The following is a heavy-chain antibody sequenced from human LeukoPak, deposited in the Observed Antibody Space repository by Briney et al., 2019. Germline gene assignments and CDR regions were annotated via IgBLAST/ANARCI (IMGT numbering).Heavy chain of an antibody. Sequence: GGSLRLSCAASGFTFSDHYMDWVRQAPGKGLEWVANIKQDGSEKYYVDSVKGRFTISRDNAKNSLYLQMNSLRAEDTAVYYCARGNWRITMVRGVIMFYYFDYWGQGTLVTVSS. CDR2: IKQDGSEK. V-gene: IGHV3-7*01. D-gene: IGHD3-10*01. J-gene: IGHJ4*02. CDR1: GFTFSDHY. CDR3: ARGNWRITMVRGVIMFYYFDY.